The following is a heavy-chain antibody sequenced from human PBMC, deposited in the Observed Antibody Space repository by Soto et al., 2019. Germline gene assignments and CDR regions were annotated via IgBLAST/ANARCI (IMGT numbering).Heavy chain of an antibody. Sequence: PSETLSLTCTVTGGAISCYYWTWIRQSDGEGLEWIGRIYSSGSTNYNPSLKSRVTISLDTSMNYFSLRLSSVTAADTAVYYCARGQRFSDRFDPWGQGTLVTVSS. J-gene: IGHJ5*02. CDR2: IYSSGST. CDR3: ARGQRFSDRFDP. D-gene: IGHD3-3*01. V-gene: IGHV4-4*07. CDR1: GGAISCYY.